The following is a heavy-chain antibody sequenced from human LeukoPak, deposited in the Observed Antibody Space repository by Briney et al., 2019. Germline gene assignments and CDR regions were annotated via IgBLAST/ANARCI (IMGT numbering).Heavy chain of an antibody. CDR3: ARHDYDFWSGYFRY. J-gene: IGHJ4*02. Sequence: SETLSLTCAVYGVSFSGYYWGWIRQPPGKGLEWIGSIYYSGSTYYNPSLKSRVTISVDTSKNQFSLKLSSVTAADTAVYYCARHDYDFWSGYFRYWGQGTLVTVSS. V-gene: IGHV4-39*01. D-gene: IGHD3-3*01. CDR1: GVSFSGYY. CDR2: IYYSGST.